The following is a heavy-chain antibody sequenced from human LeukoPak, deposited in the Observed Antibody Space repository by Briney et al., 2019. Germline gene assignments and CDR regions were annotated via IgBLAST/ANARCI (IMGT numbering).Heavy chain of an antibody. CDR2: ITPILGIA. Sequence: ASVKVSCKASGGTFSSYAISWVRQAPGQGLEWMGRITPILGIANYAQKFQGRVTITADKSTSTAYMELSSLRSEDTAVYYCARSTRPIGMDVWGQGTTVTVSS. D-gene: IGHD2-2*01. J-gene: IGHJ6*02. CDR1: GGTFSSYA. CDR3: ARSTRPIGMDV. V-gene: IGHV1-69*04.